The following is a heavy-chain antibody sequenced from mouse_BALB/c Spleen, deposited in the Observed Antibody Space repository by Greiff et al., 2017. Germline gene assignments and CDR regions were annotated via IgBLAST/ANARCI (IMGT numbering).Heavy chain of an antibody. Sequence: EVKLVESGGGLVKPGGSLKLSCAASGFTFSSYAMSWVRQTPEKRLEWVAYISSGSSTIYYADTVKGRFTISRDNPKNTLFLQMTSLRSEDTAMYYCAREPQLLRLDYWGQGTTLTVSS. J-gene: IGHJ2*01. CDR1: GFTFSSYA. D-gene: IGHD1-2*01. CDR3: AREPQLLRLDY. CDR2: ISSGSSTI. V-gene: IGHV5-17*02.